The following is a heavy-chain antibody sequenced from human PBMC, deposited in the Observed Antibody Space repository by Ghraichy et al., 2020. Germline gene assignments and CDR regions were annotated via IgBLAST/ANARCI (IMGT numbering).Heavy chain of an antibody. V-gene: IGHV3-30*02. Sequence: GESLNISCAASGFTFSSCGMHWVRQAPGKGLEWVALVRHGGYSEYSGDSVKGRFTISRDNSKNMVYLQINSLRVDDTAVYYCAKDIGTMSVLDNWGQGTLVTVSS. J-gene: IGHJ4*02. D-gene: IGHD3-16*02. CDR3: AKDIGTMSVLDN. CDR2: VRHGGYSE. CDR1: GFTFSSCG.